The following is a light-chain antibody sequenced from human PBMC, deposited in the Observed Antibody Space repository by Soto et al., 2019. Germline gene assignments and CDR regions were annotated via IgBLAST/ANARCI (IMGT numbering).Light chain of an antibody. CDR3: CSYAGSTTYV. V-gene: IGLV2-23*01. Sequence: QSALTQPASVSGSPGQSITISCTGTSSDVGSYNLVSWYQQHPDKAPKLMIYEDNKRPSGISNRFSGSKSGNTASLTISGLQAEDEADYYCCSYAGSTTYVFGTGTKLTVL. CDR1: SSDVGSYNL. J-gene: IGLJ1*01. CDR2: EDN.